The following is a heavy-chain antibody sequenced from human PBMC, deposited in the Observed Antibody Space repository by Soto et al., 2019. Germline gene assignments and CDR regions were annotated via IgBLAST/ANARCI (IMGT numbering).Heavy chain of an antibody. J-gene: IGHJ5*02. CDR1: AGSISSYY. CDR2: ISYSGST. Sequence: SETLSLTCTVSAGSISSYYWSWIRQPPGKGLEWIGYISYSGSTDYNPSLKSRVTISIDTSKNHFSLKLSSVTAADTAVYYCARTLKPTRNTDTNWFDPWGQGALVTVSS. D-gene: IGHD1-1*01. CDR3: ARTLKPTRNTDTNWFDP. V-gene: IGHV4-59*01.